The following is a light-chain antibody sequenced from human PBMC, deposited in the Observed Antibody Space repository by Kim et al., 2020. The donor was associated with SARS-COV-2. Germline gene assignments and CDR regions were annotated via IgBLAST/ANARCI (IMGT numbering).Light chain of an antibody. CDR1: SSGIGGYNY. Sequence: GQSVTISCTGTSSGIGGYNYVSWYQQHPGRAPQLMIYEVTKRPSGVPDRFSGSKSGNTASLTVSGLQADDEADYYCCSYAGNNNVVFGGGTQLTVL. J-gene: IGLJ2*01. CDR2: EVT. CDR3: CSYAGNNNVV. V-gene: IGLV2-8*01.